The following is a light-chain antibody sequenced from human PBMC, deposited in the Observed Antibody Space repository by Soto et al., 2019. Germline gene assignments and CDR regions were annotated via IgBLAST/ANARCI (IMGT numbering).Light chain of an antibody. J-gene: IGKJ4*01. CDR1: QSVSSY. CDR2: DAS. CDR3: QQRSSWPLT. V-gene: IGKV3-11*01. Sequence: VLTQSPATLSLSPGERATLSCGASQSVSSYLAWYQQKPGQAPRLLIYDASNRATGIPARFSGSGSGTDFTLTISSLEPEDFAVYYCQQRSSWPLTVGGGTKVEIK.